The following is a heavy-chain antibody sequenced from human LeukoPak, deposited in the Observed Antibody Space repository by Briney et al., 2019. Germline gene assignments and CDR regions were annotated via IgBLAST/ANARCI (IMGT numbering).Heavy chain of an antibody. CDR2: ISSSSSTI. Sequence: GGSLRLSCAASGFTFSSYSMNWVRQAPGKGLEWVSYISSSSSTIYYADSVKGRFTISRDNAKNSLYLQMNSLRAEDTAVYYCARDVPYYYGSGSYLLDYWGQGTLVTVSS. D-gene: IGHD3-10*01. CDR3: ARDVPYYYGSGSYLLDY. V-gene: IGHV3-48*04. J-gene: IGHJ4*02. CDR1: GFTFSSYS.